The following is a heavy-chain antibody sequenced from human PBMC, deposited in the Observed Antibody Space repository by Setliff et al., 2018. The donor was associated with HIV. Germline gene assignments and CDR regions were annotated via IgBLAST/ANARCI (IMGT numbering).Heavy chain of an antibody. CDR2: IYHSGST. CDR3: ASRYYNFWSGYYDY. J-gene: IGHJ4*02. D-gene: IGHD3-3*01. CDR1: GYSISSGYY. V-gene: IGHV4-38-2*02. Sequence: SKTLSLTCTVSGYSISSGYYWGWIRQPPGKGLEWIGSIYHSGSTYYNPSLKSRVTISVDTSKNQFSLKLSSVTAADTAVYYCASRYYNFWSGYYDYWGQGTLVTVSS.